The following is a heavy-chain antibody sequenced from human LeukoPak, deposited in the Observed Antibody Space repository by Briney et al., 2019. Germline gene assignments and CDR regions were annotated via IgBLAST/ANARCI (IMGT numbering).Heavy chain of an antibody. CDR1: GFTFSTYG. CDR2: IWYDGSNK. Sequence: GGSLRLSCAASGFTFSTYGMHWVRQAPGKGLEWVAVIWYDGSNKYYADSVKGRFTISRDNSKNTLYLQMNSLRAEDTAMYYCARAVGPYDYWGQGTLVPVSS. CDR3: ARAVGPYDY. V-gene: IGHV3-33*01. J-gene: IGHJ4*02. D-gene: IGHD1-26*01.